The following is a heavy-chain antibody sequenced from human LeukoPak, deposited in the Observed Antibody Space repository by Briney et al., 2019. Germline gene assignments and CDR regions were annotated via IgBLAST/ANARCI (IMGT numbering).Heavy chain of an antibody. D-gene: IGHD6-13*01. V-gene: IGHV1-8*01. CDR1: GYTFTSYD. CDR2: MNPNSGNT. Sequence: PEASVKVSCKASGYTFTSYDINWVRQATGQGLEWMGWMNPNSGNTGYAQKFQGRVTMTRNTSISTAYMELSSLRSEDTAVYYCARGVYIAAAQYGYWGQGTLVTVSS. CDR3: ARGVYIAAAQYGY. J-gene: IGHJ4*02.